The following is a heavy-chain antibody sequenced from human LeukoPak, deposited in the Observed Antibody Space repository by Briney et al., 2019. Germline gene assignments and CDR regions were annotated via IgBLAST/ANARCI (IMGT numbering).Heavy chain of an antibody. Sequence: SETLSLTCTVSGGSISSYYWSWIRQPPGKGLEWIGYIYYSGSTNYNPSLKSRVTISVDTSKNQFSLKLSSVTAADTAVYYCARVSYCSSTSCYVGDDYYYYMDVWGKGTTVTVSS. V-gene: IGHV4-59*01. CDR3: ARVSYCSSTSCYVGDDYYYYMDV. CDR1: GGSISSYY. CDR2: IYYSGST. J-gene: IGHJ6*03. D-gene: IGHD2-2*01.